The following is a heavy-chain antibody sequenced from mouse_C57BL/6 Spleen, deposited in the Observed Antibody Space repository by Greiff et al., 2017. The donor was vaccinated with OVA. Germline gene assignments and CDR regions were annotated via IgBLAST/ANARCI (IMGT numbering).Heavy chain of an antibody. CDR2: INPSNGGT. Sequence: QVQLQQPGTELVKPGASVKLSCKASGYTFTSYWMHWVKQRPGQGLEWIGNINPSNGGTNYNEKFKSKATLTVDKSSSTAYMQLSSLTSEDSAVYYCARGISGYVLYYYAMDYGGQGTSVTVFS. CDR3: ARGISGYVLYYYAMDY. D-gene: IGHD3-2*02. J-gene: IGHJ4*01. V-gene: IGHV1-53*01. CDR1: GYTFTSYW.